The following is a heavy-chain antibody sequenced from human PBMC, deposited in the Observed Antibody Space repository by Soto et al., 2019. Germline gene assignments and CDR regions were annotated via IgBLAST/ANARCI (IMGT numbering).Heavy chain of an antibody. D-gene: IGHD3-22*01. J-gene: IGHJ4*02. V-gene: IGHV1-3*01. CDR3: ARGSVYYDSSGYYSD. CDR1: GYTFTSYA. Sequence: ASVKVSCKASGYTFTSYAMHWVRQAPGQRLEWMGWINAGNGNTKYSQKFQGRVTITRDTSASTAYTELSSLRSEDTAVYYCARGSVYYDSSGYYSDWGQGTLVTVSS. CDR2: INAGNGNT.